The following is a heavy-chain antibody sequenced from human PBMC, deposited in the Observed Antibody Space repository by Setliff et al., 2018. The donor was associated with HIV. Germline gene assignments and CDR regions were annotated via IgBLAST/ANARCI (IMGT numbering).Heavy chain of an antibody. V-gene: IGHV4-59*08. Sequence: SETLSLTSTVAGGSISRYYWSWIRQTPGKGLEWLGYIYYRWTTNYNPSLRSRVTISVDTSQNQFSLRLTSVTAADTALYYCARLHYDILSPDSKRDNYFDHWGQGALVTVSS. D-gene: IGHD3-9*01. J-gene: IGHJ4*02. CDR3: ARLHYDILSPDSKRDNYFDH. CDR1: GGSISRYY. CDR2: IYYRWTT.